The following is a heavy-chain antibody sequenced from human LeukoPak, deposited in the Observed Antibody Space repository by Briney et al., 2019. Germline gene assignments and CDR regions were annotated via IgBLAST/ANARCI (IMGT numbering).Heavy chain of an antibody. CDR3: ARLGGYSYGGNFDY. CDR2: IYYSGST. J-gene: IGHJ4*02. CDR1: GGSISSGDYY. V-gene: IGHV4-30-4*08. Sequence: SETLSLTCTVSGGSISSGDYYWSWIRQPPGKDLEWIGYIYYSGSTYYNPSLKSRVTISVDTSKNQFSLKLSSVTAADTAVYYCARLGGYSYGGNFDYWGQGTLVTVSS. D-gene: IGHD5-18*01.